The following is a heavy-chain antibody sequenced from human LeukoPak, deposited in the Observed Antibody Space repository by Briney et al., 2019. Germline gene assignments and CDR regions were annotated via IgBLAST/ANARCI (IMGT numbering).Heavy chain of an antibody. V-gene: IGHV3-33*01. J-gene: IGHJ4*02. Sequence: PGGSLRLSCAASGFTFSTYDMHWVRQAPGKGLEWVAVTRYDGSNKYYADSVKGRLTISRDNSKNTLYLQMNSLRAEDTAVYYCARDPYYYDSSGYPFDNWGQGTLVTVSS. CDR2: TRYDGSNK. D-gene: IGHD3-22*01. CDR1: GFTFSTYD. CDR3: ARDPYYYDSSGYPFDN.